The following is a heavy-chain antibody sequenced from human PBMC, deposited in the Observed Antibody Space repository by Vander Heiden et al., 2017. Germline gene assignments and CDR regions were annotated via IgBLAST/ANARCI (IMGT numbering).Heavy chain of an antibody. Sequence: EVQLLESGGGLVQPGGSLRLSCAASGFPFSSYAMGWVRQAPGKGLEWVSAISGSGGSTYYADSVKGRFTISRDNSKNTLYLQMNSLRAEDTAVYYCAKDHSSSSSWYYYYYGMDVWGQGTTVTVSS. CDR2: ISGSGGST. CDR3: AKDHSSSSSWYYYYYGMDV. CDR1: GFPFSSYA. J-gene: IGHJ6*02. V-gene: IGHV3-23*01. D-gene: IGHD6-13*01.